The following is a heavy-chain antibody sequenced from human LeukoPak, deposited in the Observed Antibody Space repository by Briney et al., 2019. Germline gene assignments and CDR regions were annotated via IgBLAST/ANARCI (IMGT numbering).Heavy chain of an antibody. V-gene: IGHV4-39*01. CDR3: AVGKGSSPLRLSRVTPTFSY. Sequence: PSETLSLTCTVSGGSISSSSFYWGWIRQPPGKGLEWIGSIYYSGSTYYNPSLKSRVTISVDTSKNQFSLKLSSVTAADTAVYYCAVGKGSSPLRLSRVTPTFSYWGQGTLVTVSS. D-gene: IGHD6-6*01. CDR1: GGSISSSSFY. CDR2: IYYSGST. J-gene: IGHJ4*02.